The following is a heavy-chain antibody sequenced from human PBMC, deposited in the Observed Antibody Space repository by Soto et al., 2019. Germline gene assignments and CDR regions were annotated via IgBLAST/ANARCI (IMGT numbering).Heavy chain of an antibody. V-gene: IGHV3-48*04. CDR2: ISGRGGTM. CDR1: GFTFSRYT. CDR3: ARDKIGAYSIDY. D-gene: IGHD2-15*01. Sequence: EVQVVESGGGSVQPGGSLRLSCAASGFTFSRYTMNWVRQAPGKGLEWLSYISGRGGTMSYADSVKGRVTISRDNAKNSLYLQMDCLRAEDTAVYCCARDKIGAYSIDYWGQGTLVTVSS. J-gene: IGHJ4*02.